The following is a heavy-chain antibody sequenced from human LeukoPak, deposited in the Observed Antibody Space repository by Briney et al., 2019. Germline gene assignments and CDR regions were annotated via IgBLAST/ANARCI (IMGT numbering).Heavy chain of an antibody. CDR1: GGSISSGGYY. CDR2: IYASGST. V-gene: IGHV4-61*02. J-gene: IGHJ5*02. CDR3: ARGWFDP. Sequence: SETLSLTCTVSGGSISSGGYYWSWSRQPAGKGLEWIGLIYASGSTKYNPSLKSRVTISVDTSKNQFSLKLSSVTAADTAVYYCARGWFDPWGQGTLVTVSS.